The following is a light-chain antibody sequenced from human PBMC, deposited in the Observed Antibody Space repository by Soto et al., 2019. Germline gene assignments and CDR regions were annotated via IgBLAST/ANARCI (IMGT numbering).Light chain of an antibody. Sequence: QSALTQPASVSGSPGQSITISCTGTSSDVGGYDHVSWYQQHPGKAPKLIIYDVSIRPSGVSNRFSGSKSGNTASLAVSGLQAEDEADYYCISYTSKDTLVFGGGTKLTVL. V-gene: IGLV2-14*03. J-gene: IGLJ3*02. CDR1: SSDVGGYDH. CDR3: ISYTSKDTLV. CDR2: DVS.